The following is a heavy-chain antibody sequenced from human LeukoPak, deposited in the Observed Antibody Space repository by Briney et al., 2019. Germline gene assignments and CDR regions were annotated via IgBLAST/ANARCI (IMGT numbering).Heavy chain of an antibody. V-gene: IGHV4-59*01. J-gene: IGHJ4*02. CDR1: GGSISSYY. CDR3: ARAEGYSYGPVFDY. Sequence: PSETLSLTCTVSGGSISSYYWSWIRQPPGKGLEWIGYIYYSGSTNYNPSLKSRVTISVDTSKNQFSLKLSSVTAADTAVYYCARAEGYSYGPVFDYWGQGTLVTVSS. D-gene: IGHD5-18*01. CDR2: IYYSGST.